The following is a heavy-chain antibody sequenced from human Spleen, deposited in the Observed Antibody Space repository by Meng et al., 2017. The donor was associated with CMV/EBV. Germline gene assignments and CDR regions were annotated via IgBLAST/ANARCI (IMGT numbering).Heavy chain of an antibody. CDR3: ASGPGYYDILTGHTALDY. V-gene: IGHV3-21*01. D-gene: IGHD3-9*01. CDR2: ISSSSTYI. J-gene: IGHJ4*02. CDR1: GFFNNYV. Sequence: GESLKISCAASGFFNNYVMNWVRQAPGKGLEWLSSISSSSTYIYYADSVKGRFTISRDNAKNSLYLQMNSLRAEDTAVYYCASGPGYYDILTGHTALDYWGQGTLVTVSS.